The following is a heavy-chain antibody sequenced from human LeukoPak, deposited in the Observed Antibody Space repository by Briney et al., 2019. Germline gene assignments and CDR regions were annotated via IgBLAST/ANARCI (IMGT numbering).Heavy chain of an antibody. CDR3: ARGYSSGWLNY. CDR1: GGPISSYY. D-gene: IGHD6-19*01. J-gene: IGHJ4*02. CDR2: ISTSGST. Sequence: SETLSLTCTVSGGPISSYYWSWIRQPAGKGLESIGHISTSGSTNYNPSLKSRVTMSVDTSKNQFSLKLSSVTAADTAVYYCARGYSSGWLNYWGQGTLVTVSS. V-gene: IGHV4-4*07.